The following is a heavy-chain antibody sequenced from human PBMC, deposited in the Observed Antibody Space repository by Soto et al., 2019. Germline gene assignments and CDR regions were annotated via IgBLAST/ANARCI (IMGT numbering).Heavy chain of an antibody. CDR3: AKDRAIAAAGTLKVYFDY. Sequence: QVQLVESGGGVVQPGRSLRLSCAASGFTFSSYGMHWVRQAPGKGLEWVAVISYDGSNKYYADSVKGRFTISRDNSKNTLYLQMNSLRAEDTAVYYGAKDRAIAAAGTLKVYFDYWGQGTLVTVSS. J-gene: IGHJ4*02. V-gene: IGHV3-30*18. CDR2: ISYDGSNK. CDR1: GFTFSSYG. D-gene: IGHD6-13*01.